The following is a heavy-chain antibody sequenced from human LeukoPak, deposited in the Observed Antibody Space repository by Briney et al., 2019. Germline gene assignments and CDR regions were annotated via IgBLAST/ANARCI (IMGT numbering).Heavy chain of an antibody. Sequence: SETLSLTCTVSGGSISSYYWSWIRQRPGKGLEWIGYVYYSGSTNYNPSLKSRVTISVDTSKNQFSLKMYSVTAADTAVYYCARASKVGSYSYYFDSWGQGTLVTVSS. CDR1: GGSISSYY. V-gene: IGHV4-59*01. CDR3: ARASKVGSYSYYFDS. J-gene: IGHJ4*02. D-gene: IGHD5-18*01. CDR2: VYYSGST.